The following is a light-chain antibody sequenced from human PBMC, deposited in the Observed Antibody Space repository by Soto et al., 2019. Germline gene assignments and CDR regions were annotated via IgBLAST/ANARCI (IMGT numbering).Light chain of an antibody. CDR1: QGIRSA. V-gene: IGKV1-6*01. CDR3: LRDYAYFWA. J-gene: IGKJ1*01. CDR2: AAS. Sequence: AIQVTQSPSSLSASVGDRVTITCRTSQGIRSALGWYQQKPGKVPKLLIYAASTLQSGVPSRFSGSGSGRDFTLTISSLQHEDFETYYCLRDYAYFWAFGQGTKADIK.